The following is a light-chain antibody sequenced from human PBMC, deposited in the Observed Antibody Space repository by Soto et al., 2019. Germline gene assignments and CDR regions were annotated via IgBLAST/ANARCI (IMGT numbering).Light chain of an antibody. Sequence: EIVLTQSPGTLSLSPGERATLSCRASQTIGSNSLAWYQQKPDQAPRLLIYGASNGATGTPDRFSGSGSGIDFTLTIRRLEPEDFAVYCCQKYAGSQKFGQGTKVEVK. CDR1: QTIGSNS. CDR3: QKYAGSQK. J-gene: IGKJ1*01. V-gene: IGKV3-20*01. CDR2: GAS.